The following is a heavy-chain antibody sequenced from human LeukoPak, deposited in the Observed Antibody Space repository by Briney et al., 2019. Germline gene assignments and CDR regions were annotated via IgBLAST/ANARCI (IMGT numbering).Heavy chain of an antibody. CDR1: GYTFTSYD. J-gene: IGHJ4*02. CDR3: ARDRSSGWTPLDY. Sequence: ASVKVSCKASGYTFTSYDINWVRQATGQGLEWMGWINPNSGGTNYAQKFQGRVTMTRDTSISTAYMELSRLRSDDTAVYYCARDRSSGWTPLDYWGQGTLVTVSS. D-gene: IGHD6-19*01. CDR2: INPNSGGT. V-gene: IGHV1-2*02.